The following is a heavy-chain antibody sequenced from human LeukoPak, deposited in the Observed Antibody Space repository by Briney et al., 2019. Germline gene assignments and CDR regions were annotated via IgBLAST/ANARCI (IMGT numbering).Heavy chain of an antibody. V-gene: IGHV3-7*04. CDR3: ARNYGGNSDY. Sequence: GGSLRLSCAASGFTSSGSWMTWVRQAPGKGLEWVANIKQDGSEKYYVDSVKGRFTISRDNAKDSLYLQMNSLRAEDTAAYYCARNYGGNSDYWGQGTLVTVSS. CDR2: IKQDGSEK. CDR1: GFTSSGSW. J-gene: IGHJ4*02. D-gene: IGHD4-23*01.